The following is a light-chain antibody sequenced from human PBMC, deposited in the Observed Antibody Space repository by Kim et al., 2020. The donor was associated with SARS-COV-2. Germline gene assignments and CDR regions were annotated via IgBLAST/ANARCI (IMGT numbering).Light chain of an antibody. CDR2: QAS. J-gene: IGKJ1*01. CDR1: QSISTY. Sequence: DIQMTQSPSSLAASVGDRVTIACRASQSISTYLNWYQQKPGKAPKLLIYQASYLESGVPSRFSGSGSGTEFTLTISSLQPDDFATYYCQQYNTSWTFGQGTKVDIK. CDR3: QQYNTSWT. V-gene: IGKV1-5*03.